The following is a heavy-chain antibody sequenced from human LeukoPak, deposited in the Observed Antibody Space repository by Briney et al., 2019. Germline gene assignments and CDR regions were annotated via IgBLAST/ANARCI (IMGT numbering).Heavy chain of an antibody. CDR2: IYYSGSI. J-gene: IGHJ4*02. Sequence: PSETLSLTCTVSGGSISSGDYHWSWIRQPPGKGLEWIGYIYYSGSIYYNPSLKSRVTISVDTSKNQFSLKLSSVTAADTAVYYCARGSPSGYSYGLDYWGQGTLVTVSS. CDR3: ARGSPSGYSYGLDY. D-gene: IGHD5-18*01. CDR1: GGSISSGDYH. V-gene: IGHV4-30-4*01.